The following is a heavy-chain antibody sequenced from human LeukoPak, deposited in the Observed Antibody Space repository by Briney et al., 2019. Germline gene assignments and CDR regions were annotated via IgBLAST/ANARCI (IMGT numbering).Heavy chain of an antibody. Sequence: PGGSLRLSCVGSGFTFTTFWMAWVRQAPGKGLEWVANMKHDRSAKHYVDSVKGRFTISRDNAKNSLYLHMNSLRAEDTAVYYCARDVDGNLHYWGQGTLVTVSS. V-gene: IGHV3-7*01. J-gene: IGHJ4*02. CDR3: ARDVDGNLHY. CDR2: MKHDRSAK. CDR1: GFTFTTFW. D-gene: IGHD1-14*01.